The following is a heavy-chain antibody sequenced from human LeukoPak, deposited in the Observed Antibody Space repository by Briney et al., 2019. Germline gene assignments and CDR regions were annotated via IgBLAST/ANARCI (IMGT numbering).Heavy chain of an antibody. CDR3: AKEEYNSGWYKWFGP. CDR2: INYSGGGT. D-gene: IGHD6-19*01. J-gene: IGHJ5*02. Sequence: PGGSLTLSCAAYGFTFSTYAMTWVRQAPGKGLEWVSSINYSGGGTFYADSVKGRFTISRDNSKDTLYLQMNSLRVEDTAVYYCAKEEYNSGWYKWFGPWGQGTLVTVSS. V-gene: IGHV3-23*01. CDR1: GFTFSTYA.